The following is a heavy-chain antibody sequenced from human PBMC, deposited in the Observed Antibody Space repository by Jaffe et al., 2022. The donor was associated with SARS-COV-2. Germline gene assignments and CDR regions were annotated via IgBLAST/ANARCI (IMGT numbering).Heavy chain of an antibody. J-gene: IGHJ6*02. CDR1: GFTFRSYA. CDR3: AKERISGDYVPDGMDV. V-gene: IGHV3-23*01. Sequence: EVQLLESGGGLVQPGGSLRLSCAASGFTFRSYAMSWVRQAPGKGLEWVSAISGSGNRRYYADSVKGRFTISRDNSKNTLYLEMNSLRAEDTAVYYCAKERISGDYVPDGMDVWGQGTTVTVSS. D-gene: IGHD4-17*01. CDR2: ISGSGNRR.